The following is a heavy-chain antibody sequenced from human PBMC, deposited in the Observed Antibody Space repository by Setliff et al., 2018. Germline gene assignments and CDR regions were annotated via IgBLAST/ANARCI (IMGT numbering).Heavy chain of an antibody. CDR3: ASRNSDGGPEYFQH. CDR1: GDSLSGYY. V-gene: IGHV4-34*10. CDR2: IMPGRDT. D-gene: IGHD1-26*01. Sequence: SETLSLTCAVYGDSLSGYYWSWIRQSPKKGLEWIGEIMPGRDTLYSPSLESRLTITIDTSKNQISLKLMSVTAADTAVYYCASRNSDGGPEYFQHWGQGALVTVSS. J-gene: IGHJ1*01.